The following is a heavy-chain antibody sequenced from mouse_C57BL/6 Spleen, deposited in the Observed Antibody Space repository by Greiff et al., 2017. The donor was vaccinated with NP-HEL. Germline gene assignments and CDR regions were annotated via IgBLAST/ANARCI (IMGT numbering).Heavy chain of an antibody. V-gene: IGHV5-16*01. CDR3: ARGMDYDGSYAMDY. CDR1: GFTFSDYY. CDR2: INYDGSST. D-gene: IGHD1-2*01. J-gene: IGHJ4*01. Sequence: EVQVVESEGGLVQPGSSMKLSCTASGFTFSDYYMAWVRQVPEKGLEWVANINYDGSSTYYLDSLKSRFIISRDNAKNILYLQMSSLKSEDTATYYCARGMDYDGSYAMDYWGQGTSVTVSS.